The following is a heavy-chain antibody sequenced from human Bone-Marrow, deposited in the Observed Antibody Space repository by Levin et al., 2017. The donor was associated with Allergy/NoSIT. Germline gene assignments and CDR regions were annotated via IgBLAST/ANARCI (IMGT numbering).Heavy chain of an antibody. V-gene: IGHV5-51*01. CDR1: GYSFDSYL. CDR2: IYPRDSDT. Sequence: GESLKISCHGSGYSFDSYLIGWVRQMPGKGLEWMGVIYPRDSDTRYSPSFQGQVTISVDKSISTAYLQWNSLKASDTAIYYCARLRCSGGNTYCWFDPWGQGTLVSVSS. CDR3: ARLRCSGGNTYCWFDP. J-gene: IGHJ5*02. D-gene: IGHD2-15*01.